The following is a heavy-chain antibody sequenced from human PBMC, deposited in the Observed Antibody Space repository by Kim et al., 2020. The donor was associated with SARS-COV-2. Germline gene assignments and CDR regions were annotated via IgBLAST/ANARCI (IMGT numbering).Heavy chain of an antibody. J-gene: IGHJ4*02. D-gene: IGHD1-26*01. Sequence: YYAESVKGRFTISRDNSKNTLYLQMNSLRAEDPAVYYCARSVGATYYFDYWGQGTLVTVSS. V-gene: IGHV3-66*01. CDR3: ARSVGATYYFDY.